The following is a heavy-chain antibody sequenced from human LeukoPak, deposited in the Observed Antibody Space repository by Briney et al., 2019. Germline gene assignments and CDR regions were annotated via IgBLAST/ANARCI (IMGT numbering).Heavy chain of an antibody. J-gene: IGHJ4*02. V-gene: IGHV4-39*01. Sequence: PSETLSLTCTVSGGSISSSSFYWGWIRQPPGKGLEWIGSIYYSGSTYYNPSLKSRVTISVDTSKKQFSLKLSSVTVADTAVYYCARREVYSNYGYFDYWGQGNMVTVS. D-gene: IGHD4-11*01. CDR3: ARREVYSNYGYFDY. CDR1: GGSISSSSFY. CDR2: IYYSGST.